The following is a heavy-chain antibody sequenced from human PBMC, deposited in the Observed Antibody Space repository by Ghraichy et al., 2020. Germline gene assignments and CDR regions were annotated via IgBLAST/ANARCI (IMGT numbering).Heavy chain of an antibody. CDR3: ARDKGRYIYGGTFDF. CDR1: GFTFSSYS. Sequence: GGSLRLSCAASGFTFSSYSMNWVRQAPGKGLEWVSYISSSSGTIYYADSVQGRFTISRDNAKNSLYLQMNSLRDEDTAVYYCARDKGRYIYGGTFDFWGQGTLVTVSS. D-gene: IGHD5-18*01. J-gene: IGHJ4*02. V-gene: IGHV3-48*02. CDR2: ISSSSGTI.